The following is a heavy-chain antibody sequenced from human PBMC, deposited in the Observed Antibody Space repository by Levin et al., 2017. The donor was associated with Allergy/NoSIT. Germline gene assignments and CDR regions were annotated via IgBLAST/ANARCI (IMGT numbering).Heavy chain of an antibody. V-gene: IGHV3-13*01. J-gene: IGHJ6*01. CDR3: ASDLGLYGMDV. CDR1: GFTFSSYD. CDR2: IAIDGDA. Sequence: GGSLRLSCAGSGFTFSSYDMHWVRQAPGKGLEWVAAIAIDGDAYYADPVKGRFTVSRDTAQNSFYLQLNSLRAGDTAVYFCASDLGLYGMDVWGQGTTVTVSS.